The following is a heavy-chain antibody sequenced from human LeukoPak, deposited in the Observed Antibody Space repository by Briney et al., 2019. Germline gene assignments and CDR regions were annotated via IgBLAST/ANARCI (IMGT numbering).Heavy chain of an antibody. V-gene: IGHV3-48*03. J-gene: IGHJ4*02. Sequence: GGSLRLSCAASGFTFSSYEMNWVRQAPGKGLEWVSYISSSGSTIYYADSVKGRFTISRDNAKNSLYLQMNSLRAEDTALYYCARELIAAAGTNYWGQGTLVTVSS. D-gene: IGHD6-13*01. CDR2: ISSSGSTI. CDR3: ARELIAAAGTNY. CDR1: GFTFSSYE.